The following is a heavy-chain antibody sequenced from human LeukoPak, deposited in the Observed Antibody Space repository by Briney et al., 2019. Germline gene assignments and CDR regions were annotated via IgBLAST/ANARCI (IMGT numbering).Heavy chain of an antibody. CDR2: MNPNSGNT. CDR3: ARGVGNWFDP. CDR1: GGTFSSYA. J-gene: IGHJ5*02. Sequence: ASVKVSCKASGGTFSSYAISWVRQATGQGLEWTGWMNPNSGNTGYAQKFQGRVTITRNTSISTAYMELSSLRSEDTAVYYCARGVGNWFDPWGQGTLVTVSS. V-gene: IGHV1-8*03.